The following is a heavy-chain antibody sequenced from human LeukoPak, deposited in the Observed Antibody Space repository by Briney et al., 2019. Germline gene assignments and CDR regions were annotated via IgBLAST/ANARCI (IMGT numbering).Heavy chain of an antibody. Sequence: ASVKVSCKASGYTFTSYGISWVRQAPGQGLEWMGWINPNSGGTNYAQKFQGRVTVTRDTSISTVYMDLSGLTSDDTAMYYCARVRPCTTATCYRWFDPWGQGTLVTVSS. CDR2: INPNSGGT. CDR3: ARVRPCTTATCYRWFDP. D-gene: IGHD2-2*01. V-gene: IGHV1-2*02. CDR1: GYTFTSYG. J-gene: IGHJ5*02.